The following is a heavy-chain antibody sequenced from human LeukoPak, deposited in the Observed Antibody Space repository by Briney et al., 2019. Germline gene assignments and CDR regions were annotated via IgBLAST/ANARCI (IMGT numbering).Heavy chain of an antibody. CDR2: ISGSGGST. D-gene: IGHD6-6*01. J-gene: IGHJ4*02. CDR1: GFTVTVNY. CDR3: AKGIAAPDPFDY. Sequence: GGSLRLSCAVSGFTVTVNYMSWVRQAPGKGLEWVSAISGSGGSTYYADSVKGRFTISRDNSKNTLYLQMNSLRAEDTAVYYCAKGIAAPDPFDYWGQGTLVTVSS. V-gene: IGHV3-23*01.